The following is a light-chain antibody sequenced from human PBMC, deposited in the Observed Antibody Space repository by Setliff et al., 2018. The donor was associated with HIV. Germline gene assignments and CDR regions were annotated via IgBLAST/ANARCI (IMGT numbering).Light chain of an antibody. Sequence: QSVLTQPPSASGSPGQSITISCTGTSSDVGGYNYVSWYQQHPGKAPKLMIYDVSKRPSGVSLRFSASKSGTTASLTISGLQAEDEADYYCSSYTSSSTFVFGTGTKVTVL. J-gene: IGLJ1*01. CDR3: SSYTSSSTFV. CDR2: DVS. CDR1: SSDVGGYNY. V-gene: IGLV2-14*01.